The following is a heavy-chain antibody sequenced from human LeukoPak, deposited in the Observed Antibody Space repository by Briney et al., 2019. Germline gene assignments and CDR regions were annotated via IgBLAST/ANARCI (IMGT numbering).Heavy chain of an antibody. D-gene: IGHD3-3*01. V-gene: IGHV1-8*01. Sequence: ASVKVSCKASGYTFTSYDINWVRQATGQGLEWMGWMNPNSGNTGYAQKFQGRVTMTRNTSISTAYMELSSLRSEDTAVYYCARRDMYYDFWSGPLGDWFDPWGQGTLVTVSS. CDR1: GYTFTSYD. CDR3: ARRDMYYDFWSGPLGDWFDP. J-gene: IGHJ5*02. CDR2: MNPNSGNT.